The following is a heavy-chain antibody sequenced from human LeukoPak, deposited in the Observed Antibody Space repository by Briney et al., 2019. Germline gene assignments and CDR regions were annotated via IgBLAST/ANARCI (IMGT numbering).Heavy chain of an antibody. CDR2: IIPIFGTA. Sequence: SVKVSCKASGGTFSSYAISWVRQAPGQGLEWMGGIIPIFGTANYAQKFQGRVTITTDESTSTAYMELSSLRSEDTAVYYCAREPSYYYDSSGYYAVDPWGQGTLVTVSS. V-gene: IGHV1-69*05. J-gene: IGHJ5*02. CDR3: AREPSYYYDSSGYYAVDP. CDR1: GGTFSSYA. D-gene: IGHD3-22*01.